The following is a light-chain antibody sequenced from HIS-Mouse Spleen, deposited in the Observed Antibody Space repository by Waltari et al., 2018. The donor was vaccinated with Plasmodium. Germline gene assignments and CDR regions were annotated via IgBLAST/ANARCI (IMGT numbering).Light chain of an antibody. CDR2: EDN. V-gene: IGLV6-57*02. CDR3: QSYDSSTWV. CDR1: SGRIASNY. Sequence: NFMLTQPHSVSESPGKTVTISCTGSSGRIASNYVPWYQQRPGSAPTTVLYEDNQRPSGVPDRFSGSIDSSSNSASLTISGLKTEDEADYYCQSYDSSTWVFGGGTKLTVL. J-gene: IGLJ3*02.